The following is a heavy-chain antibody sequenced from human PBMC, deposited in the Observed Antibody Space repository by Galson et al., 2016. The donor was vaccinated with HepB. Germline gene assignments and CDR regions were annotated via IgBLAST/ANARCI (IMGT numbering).Heavy chain of an antibody. J-gene: IGHJ4*02. CDR2: IKQDGSEK. D-gene: IGHD6-19*01. Sequence: SLRLSCAASGFIFSTYWMSWVRQAPGKGLEWVANIKQDGSEKYYVDSVKGRFTISRDNAKNSLYLQMNSLRDEDTAVYYCVKGAGTIDYWGQGTLVTVSS. V-gene: IGHV3-7*01. CDR1: GFIFSTYW. CDR3: VKGAGTIDY.